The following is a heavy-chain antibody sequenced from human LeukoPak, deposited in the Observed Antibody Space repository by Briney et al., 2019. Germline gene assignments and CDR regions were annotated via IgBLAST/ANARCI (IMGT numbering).Heavy chain of an antibody. CDR2: INHSGST. Sequence: PSETLSLTCAVYGGSFSGYYWSWIRQPPGKGLEWIGEINHSGSTNYNPSLKSRVTISVDTSKNQFSLKLSSVTAADTAVYYCARASITSYYSSYMGVWGKGTTVTV. J-gene: IGHJ6*03. CDR3: ARASITSYYSSYMGV. V-gene: IGHV4-34*01. D-gene: IGHD1-20*01. CDR1: GGSFSGYY.